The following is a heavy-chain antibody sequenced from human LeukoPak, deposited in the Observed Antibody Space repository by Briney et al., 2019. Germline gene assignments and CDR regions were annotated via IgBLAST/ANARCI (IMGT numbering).Heavy chain of an antibody. CDR1: GFTFSSYS. Sequence: GGSLRLSCAASGFTFSSYSMNWVRQAPGKGLEWVSSISSRSSYIYYADSVKGRFSISRDNAKNSLYLQMNRLRAEDTAVYYSARGQSGYSGYDYDYWGQRNLFTVSS. D-gene: IGHD5-12*01. V-gene: IGHV3-21*01. J-gene: IGHJ4*02. CDR2: ISSRSSYI. CDR3: ARGQSGYSGYDYDY.